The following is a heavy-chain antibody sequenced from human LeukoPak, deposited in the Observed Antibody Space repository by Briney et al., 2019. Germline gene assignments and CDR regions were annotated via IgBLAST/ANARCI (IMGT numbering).Heavy chain of an antibody. D-gene: IGHD2-2*01. CDR1: GYTLTSYD. CDR2: MNPNSGNT. CDR3: ARSPDWYCSSTSCYPPGDP. J-gene: IGHJ5*02. Sequence: ASVKVSCKASGYTLTSYDINWVRQAPGQGLEWMGWMNPNSGNTGYAQKFQGRVTMTRNTSISTAYMELSSLRSEDTAVYYCARSPDWYCSSTSCYPPGDPWGQGTLVTVSS. V-gene: IGHV1-8*01.